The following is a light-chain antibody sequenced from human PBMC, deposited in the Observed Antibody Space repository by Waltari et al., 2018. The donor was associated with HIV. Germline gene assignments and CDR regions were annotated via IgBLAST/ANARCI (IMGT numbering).Light chain of an antibody. CDR2: EVS. CDR1: SSDVGGYNY. J-gene: IGLJ2*01. CDR3: SSYTSSSTLYVV. Sequence: QSALTQPASVSGSPGQSITISCPGPSSDVGGYNYVSWYQQHPGKAPKLMIYEVSNRPSGVSNRFSGSKSGNTASLTISGLQAEDEADYYCSSYTSSSTLYVVFGGGTKLTVL. V-gene: IGLV2-14*01.